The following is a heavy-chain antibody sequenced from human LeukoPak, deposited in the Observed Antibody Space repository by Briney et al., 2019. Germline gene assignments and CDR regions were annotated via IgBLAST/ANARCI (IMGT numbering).Heavy chain of an antibody. CDR2: ISAYNGNT. J-gene: IGHJ4*02. D-gene: IGHD3-3*01. CDR3: ARRSAEAPRQGPITIFGVVIPSFDY. V-gene: IGHV1-18*01. Sequence: ASVKVSCKASGYTFTSYGISWVRQAPGQGLEWMGWISAYNGNTNYAQKLQGRVTMTTDTSTSTAYMELRSLRSDDTAVYYCARRSAEAPRQGPITIFGVVIPSFDYWGQGTLVTVSS. CDR1: GYTFTSYG.